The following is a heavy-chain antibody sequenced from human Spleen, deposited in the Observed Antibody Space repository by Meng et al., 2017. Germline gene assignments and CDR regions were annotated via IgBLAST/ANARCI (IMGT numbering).Heavy chain of an antibody. CDR1: GGSISGYY. V-gene: IGHV4-34*01. Sequence: SETLSLTCTVSGGSISGYYWSWIRQPPGKGLEWIGEINHSGSTNYNTSLKSRVTISVDTSKNQFSLKLSSVTAADTAVYYCARGAGRASSSWLVFERSGMDVWGQGTTVTVSS. CDR3: ARGAGRASSSWLVFERSGMDV. CDR2: INHSGST. D-gene: IGHD6-13*01. J-gene: IGHJ6*02.